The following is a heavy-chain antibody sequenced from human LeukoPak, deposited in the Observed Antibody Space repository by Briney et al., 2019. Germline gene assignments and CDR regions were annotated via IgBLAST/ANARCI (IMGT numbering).Heavy chain of an antibody. Sequence: GGSLRLSCAASGFTFSSYAMSWVRQAPGKGLEWVSAIRGSGGSTYYADSVKGRFTIPRDNSKNTLYLQMNSLRAEDTAVYYCAKDKDYGIGDYWGQGTLVTVSS. CDR1: GFTFSSYA. CDR3: AKDKDYGIGDY. V-gene: IGHV3-23*01. J-gene: IGHJ4*02. D-gene: IGHD4-17*01. CDR2: IRGSGGST.